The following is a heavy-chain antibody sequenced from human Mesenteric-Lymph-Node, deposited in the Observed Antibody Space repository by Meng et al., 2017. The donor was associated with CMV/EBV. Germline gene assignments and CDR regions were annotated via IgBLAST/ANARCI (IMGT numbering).Heavy chain of an antibody. CDR2: IYGTGIT. D-gene: IGHD2/OR15-2a*01. Sequence: QVQLQESGPGLVKPSETLSLTCIVSGVSVTSGAYHWSWIRQSPGKGLEWIGYIYGTGITIYNPSLKSRVTIFLETSKNQFSLKLNSVTTADTAVYYCAKSRSSTPGIVDDWGQGTLVTVSS. J-gene: IGHJ4*02. CDR3: AKSRSSTPGIVDD. CDR1: GVSVTSGAYH. V-gene: IGHV4-61*08.